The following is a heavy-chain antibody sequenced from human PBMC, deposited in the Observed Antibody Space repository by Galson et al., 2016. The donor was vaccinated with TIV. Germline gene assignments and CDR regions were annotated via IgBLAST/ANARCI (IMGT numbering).Heavy chain of an antibody. Sequence: SLRLSCAAPGFTFSYHTMNWVRQAPGKGLEWVSSITSSSSYIYFSDSVKGRFTISRDNAKDSLFLQMNSLRAEDTAMYYCARVGVYKGNAFDLWGQGTMVSVSS. CDR1: GFTFSYHT. D-gene: IGHD3-16*01. CDR2: ITSSSSYI. V-gene: IGHV3-21*01. J-gene: IGHJ3*01. CDR3: ARVGVYKGNAFDL.